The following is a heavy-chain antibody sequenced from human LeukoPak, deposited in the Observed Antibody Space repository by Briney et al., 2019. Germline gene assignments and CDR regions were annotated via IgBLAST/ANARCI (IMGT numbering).Heavy chain of an antibody. V-gene: IGHV4-61*02. CDR3: ARGGDYYDSSGYYSALGY. Sequence: TLSLTCTVSGDSISSGSYYWSWIRQPAGKGLEWIGRIHISGSTNYNPSLKSRVTISVDTSKNQFSLKLSSVTAADTAVYYCARGGDYYDSSGYYSALGYWGQGTLVTVSS. CDR2: IHISGST. CDR1: GDSISSGSYY. D-gene: IGHD3-22*01. J-gene: IGHJ4*02.